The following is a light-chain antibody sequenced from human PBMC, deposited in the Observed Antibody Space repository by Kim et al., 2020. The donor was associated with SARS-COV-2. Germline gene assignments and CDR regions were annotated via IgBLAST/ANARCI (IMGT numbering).Light chain of an antibody. CDR1: QSLAHRDGNTY. CDR3: VEATHVPHS. CDR2: KIS. V-gene: IGKV2-24*01. Sequence: PSSSSCRSRQSLAHRDGNTYLRWLQQRPGQSPRLLIYKISNRFSGVPDGFSGSGAGLDFTLKISRVEAGDVGVYYCVEATHVPHSFGQGTKLEI. J-gene: IGKJ2*03.